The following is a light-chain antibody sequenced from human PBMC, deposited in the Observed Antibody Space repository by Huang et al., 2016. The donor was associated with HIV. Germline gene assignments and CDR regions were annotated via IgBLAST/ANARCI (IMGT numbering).Light chain of an antibody. CDR3: QQRRSWSLT. Sequence: EVVLTQPPPTLSLFPGETATLSCRTSQTIGTYVAWYQQRPGQGPRLLIYDGSNRAAGVPARISGAGSGTTFTLSISGLESEDFGVYYCQQRRSWSLTFGGGTKVEV. V-gene: IGKV3-11*01. CDR1: QTIGTY. J-gene: IGKJ4*01. CDR2: DGS.